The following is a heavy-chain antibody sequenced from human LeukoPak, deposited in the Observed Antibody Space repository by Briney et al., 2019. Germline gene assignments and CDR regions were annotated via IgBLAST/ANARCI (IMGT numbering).Heavy chain of an antibody. D-gene: IGHD1-14*01. V-gene: IGHV3-23*01. J-gene: IGHJ4*02. CDR2: ISGSGGAT. CDR3: ARTISGSFGICDF. CDR1: GFTFSATFA. Sequence: GGSLRLSCAASGFTFSATFAMTWVRQPPGKGLQWVSSISGSGGATYYADSVKGRFTISKDSSTNTLYLHMNNLGVEDTAVYHCARTISGSFGICDFWGQGTLVTVSS.